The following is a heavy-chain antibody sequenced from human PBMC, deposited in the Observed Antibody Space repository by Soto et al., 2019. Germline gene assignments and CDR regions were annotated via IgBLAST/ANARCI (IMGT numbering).Heavy chain of an antibody. J-gene: IGHJ3*02. CDR2: ISWNSGSI. CDR3: ASQYCSGGSCYPENDAFDI. V-gene: IGHV3-9*01. Sequence: EVQLVESGGGLVQPGRSLRLSCAASGFTFDDYAMHWVRQAPGKGLEWVSGISWNSGSIGYADSVKGRFTISRDNAKNSLYLQMNSLRAEDTDLYYCASQYCSGGSCYPENDAFDIWGQGTMVTVSS. CDR1: GFTFDDYA. D-gene: IGHD2-15*01.